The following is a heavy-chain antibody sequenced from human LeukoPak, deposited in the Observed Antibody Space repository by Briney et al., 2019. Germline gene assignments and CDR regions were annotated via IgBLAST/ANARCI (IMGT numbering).Heavy chain of an antibody. V-gene: IGHV1-8*01. CDR2: MNPNSGNT. CDR1: GYTFTSYD. D-gene: IGHD3-22*01. CDR3: ARVYYDSSGYYIDY. Sequence: ASVKVSXKASGYTFTSYDINWVRQATGQGPEWMGWMNPNSGNTGYAQKFQGRVTMTRNTSISTAFMELSSLRSEDTAVYYCARVYYDSSGYYIDYWGQGTLVTVSS. J-gene: IGHJ4*02.